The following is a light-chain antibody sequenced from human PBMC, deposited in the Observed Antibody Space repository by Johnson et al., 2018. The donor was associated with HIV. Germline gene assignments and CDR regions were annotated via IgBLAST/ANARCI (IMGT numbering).Light chain of an antibody. CDR1: SSNVGNNY. V-gene: IGLV1-51*01. Sequence: QSVLTQPPSVSAAPGQKVTISCSGSSSNVGNNYVSWFQQLPGTAPKLLIYDNNERPSGIPDRFSGSTSGTSATLGITGLQPGDEADYYCGTWDSSLTVYVFGTGTKVTVL. CDR2: DNN. J-gene: IGLJ1*01. CDR3: GTWDSSLTVYV.